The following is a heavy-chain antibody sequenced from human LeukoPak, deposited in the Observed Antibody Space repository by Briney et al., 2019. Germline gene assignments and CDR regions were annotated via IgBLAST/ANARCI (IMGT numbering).Heavy chain of an antibody. CDR1: GYTFTGYY. J-gene: IGHJ3*02. D-gene: IGHD2-21*01. V-gene: IGHV1-2*02. CDR2: INPNSGST. CDR3: ARDLPVWDAFDI. Sequence: ASVKVSCKASGYTFTGYYVHWVRQAPGQGLEWMGWINPNSGSTTYAQNFQGRVTMTRDTPINTAYMELSSLRFDDTAVYYCARDLPVWDAFDIWGQGTMVTVSS.